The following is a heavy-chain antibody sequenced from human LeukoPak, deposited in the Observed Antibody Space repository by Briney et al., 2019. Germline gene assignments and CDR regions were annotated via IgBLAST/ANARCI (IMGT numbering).Heavy chain of an antibody. Sequence: ASVKVFCKASGYTFTGYYMHWVRQAPGQGPEWMGRIDPNSGGTNYAQKFQGRVTMTRDTSISTAYMELSRLRSDDTAVYYCARDRYYGSGSYYNVFDYWGQGTLVTVSS. V-gene: IGHV1-2*06. J-gene: IGHJ4*02. CDR2: IDPNSGGT. CDR3: ARDRYYGSGSYYNVFDY. CDR1: GYTFTGYY. D-gene: IGHD3-10*01.